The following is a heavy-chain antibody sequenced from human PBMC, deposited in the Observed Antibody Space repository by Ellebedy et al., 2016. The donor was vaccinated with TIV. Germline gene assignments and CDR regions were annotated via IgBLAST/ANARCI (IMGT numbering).Heavy chain of an antibody. Sequence: PGGSLRLSCAASGFTFNNFGMNWVRQAPGKGLEWISYISSSGSTIYYADSVKGRFTISRDNANNPLYLQMNSLRAEDTAVYYCARSITLVRGVSGLGWFDPWGQGTPVTVSS. CDR3: ARSITLVRGVSGLGWFDP. CDR2: ISSSGSTI. D-gene: IGHD3-10*01. V-gene: IGHV3-48*04. CDR1: GFTFNNFG. J-gene: IGHJ5*02.